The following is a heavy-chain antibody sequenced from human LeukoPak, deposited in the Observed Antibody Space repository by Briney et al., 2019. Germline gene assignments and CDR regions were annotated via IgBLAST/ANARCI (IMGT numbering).Heavy chain of an antibody. V-gene: IGHV3-74*01. CDR3: VRDRIKNGYDAFDI. Sequence: GGSLRLSCAASGFIFSSYWMYWVRQDPEKELVWVSRINGDGANTAYADSVQGRFTISRDNAKNTLYLQMSSLRAEDTALYYCVRDRIKNGYDAFDIWGQGTMVTVSS. CDR2: INGDGANT. CDR1: GFIFSSYW. J-gene: IGHJ3*02. D-gene: IGHD5-18*01.